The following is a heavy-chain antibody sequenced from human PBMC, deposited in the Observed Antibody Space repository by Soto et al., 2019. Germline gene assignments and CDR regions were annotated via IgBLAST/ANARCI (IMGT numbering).Heavy chain of an antibody. D-gene: IGHD4-17*01. CDR3: ARDTTVSNWFDP. J-gene: IGHJ5*02. CDR1: GGSISSGDYY. Sequence: SETLSLTCTVSGGSISSGDYYWSWIRQPPGKGLEWIGYIYYSGSTYYNPSLKSRVTISVDTSKNQFSLKLSSVTAADTAVYYCARDTTVSNWFDPWGQGNLVTVSS. CDR2: IYYSGST. V-gene: IGHV4-30-4*01.